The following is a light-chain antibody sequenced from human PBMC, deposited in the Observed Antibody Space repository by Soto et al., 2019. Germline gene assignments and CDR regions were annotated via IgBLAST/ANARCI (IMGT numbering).Light chain of an antibody. CDR2: SNN. CDR1: SFNIGSNT. Sequence: QSVLTQPPSASGTPGQRVTISCSGSSFNIGSNTVNWYQQLPGTAPKLLIYSNNQRPSGVPDRFSGSKSGTSASLAISGLQSEDEADYYCAAWDDSLNGPEGVFGGGTQLTVL. CDR3: AAWDDSLNGPEGV. J-gene: IGLJ2*01. V-gene: IGLV1-44*01.